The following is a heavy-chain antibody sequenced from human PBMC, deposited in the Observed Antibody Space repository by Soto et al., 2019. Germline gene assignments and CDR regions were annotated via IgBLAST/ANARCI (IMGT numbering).Heavy chain of an antibody. CDR3: ARDYYDRSGYSQAYYYGMDV. Sequence: GESLKISCEGSGYSFTTYWIAWVRQMPGKGLEWMGIIYPGDSGTRYSPSFQGQVTISADKSISTAYLQWSSLKASDSAMYYCARDYYDRSGYSQAYYYGMDVWGQGNTVPVSS. V-gene: IGHV5-51*01. D-gene: IGHD3-22*01. CDR1: GYSFTTYW. CDR2: IYPGDSGT. J-gene: IGHJ6*02.